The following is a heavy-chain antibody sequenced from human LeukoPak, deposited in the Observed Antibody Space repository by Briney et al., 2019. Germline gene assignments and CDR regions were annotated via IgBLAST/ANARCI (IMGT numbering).Heavy chain of an antibody. CDR2: IRWSGDTI. CDR3: AREPPRTGSSWYLGS. D-gene: IGHD6-13*01. J-gene: IGHJ5*01. CDR1: GFTFSTYS. V-gene: IGHV3-48*04. Sequence: PGGSLRLSCGASGFTFSTYSMNWVRQAPGRGLEWVAYIRWSGDTIYYADSVKGRFTISRDNAKNSLFLQMNSLRAEDTAVYYCAREPPRTGSSWYLGSWGQGTLVTVSS.